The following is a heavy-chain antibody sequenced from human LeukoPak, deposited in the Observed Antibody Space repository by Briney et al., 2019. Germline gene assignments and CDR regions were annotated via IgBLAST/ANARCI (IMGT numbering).Heavy chain of an antibody. V-gene: IGHV1-2*02. Sequence: ASVKVSCKASGYTFTGYYMHWVRQAPGQGLEWLGWINPNSGGTKYSQKFQGRVTMTRDTSISTAYMELSRLRSDDTAVYYCARGPPMVRGVIVTYYYMDVWGKGTTVTISS. J-gene: IGHJ6*03. CDR2: INPNSGGT. CDR3: ARGPPMVRGVIVTYYYMDV. CDR1: GYTFTGYY. D-gene: IGHD3-10*01.